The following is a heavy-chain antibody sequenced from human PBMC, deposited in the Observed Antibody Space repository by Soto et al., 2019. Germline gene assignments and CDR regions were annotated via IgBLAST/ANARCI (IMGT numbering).Heavy chain of an antibody. CDR1: VFTFSIYW. J-gene: IGHJ6*01. V-gene: IGHV3-7*03. CDR3: ARVNRGTIFGVVISDYYGMDV. D-gene: IGHD3-3*01. Sequence: SWGSLRLSCAASVFTFSIYWMIWVRQAPGKGLECVANIKQDGSEKYYVDSVKGRFTISRDNAKNSLYLQMNSLRAEDTAVYYCARVNRGTIFGVVISDYYGMDVWGQGTTVTVSS. CDR2: IKQDGSEK.